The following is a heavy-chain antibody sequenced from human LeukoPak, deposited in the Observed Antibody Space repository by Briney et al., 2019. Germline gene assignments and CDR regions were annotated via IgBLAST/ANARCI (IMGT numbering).Heavy chain of an antibody. CDR1: GFTFSSYS. V-gene: IGHV3-21*01. J-gene: IGHJ4*02. D-gene: IGHD3-22*01. CDR2: ISSSSSYI. Sequence: GGSLRLSCAASGFTFSSYSMTWVRQAPGKGLEWVSSISSSSSYIYYADSVKGRFTISRDNAKNSLYLQMNSLRAEDTAVYYCARDTSYDSSGYYTDYWGQGTLVTVSS. CDR3: ARDTSYDSSGYYTDY.